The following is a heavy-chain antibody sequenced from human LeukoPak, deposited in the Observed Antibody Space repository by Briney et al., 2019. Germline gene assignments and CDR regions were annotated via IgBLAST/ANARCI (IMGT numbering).Heavy chain of an antibody. CDR3: AKDEGRPEY. CDR2: ISRSGENV. J-gene: IGHJ4*02. V-gene: IGHV3-48*02. Sequence: QPGGSLRLSCVVSGFTLSSYSMNWVRQPPGKGLECVAHISRSGENVQYADSVKGRFTISRDITKNSLYLQMNSLRDEDTAVYYCAKDEGRPEYWGQGTLVTVS. CDR1: GFTLSSYS.